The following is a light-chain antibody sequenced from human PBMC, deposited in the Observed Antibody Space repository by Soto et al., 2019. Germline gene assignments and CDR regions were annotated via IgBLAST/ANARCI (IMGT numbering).Light chain of an antibody. CDR3: QHYNGYPYT. CDR2: DAS. Sequence: DIQMTQSPSPLSASIGDRVTITCRASQSIDNWLAWYQQKPGKAPHLLIYDASRLETGVPSRFSGSGSGTEFTLTISSLQADDFATYFCQHYNGYPYTFGPGTKVDSK. CDR1: QSIDNW. J-gene: IGKJ2*01. V-gene: IGKV1-5*01.